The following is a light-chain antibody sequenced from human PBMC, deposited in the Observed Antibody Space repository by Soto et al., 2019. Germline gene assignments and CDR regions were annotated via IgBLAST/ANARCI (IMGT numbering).Light chain of an antibody. CDR1: QSISTC. CDR3: QQYDSYSRT. V-gene: IGKV1-5*03. Sequence: DIQMTQSPSTLSASVGDRVTITCRASQSISTCLAWYQQKPGKAPKILIYKASTLESGVPSRFSGSGSGTEFALTISSLQPDDFATYYCQQYDSYSRTFGQGTKVDIK. J-gene: IGKJ1*01. CDR2: KAS.